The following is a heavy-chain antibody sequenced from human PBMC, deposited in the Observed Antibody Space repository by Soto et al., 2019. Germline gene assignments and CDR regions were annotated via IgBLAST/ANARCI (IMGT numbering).Heavy chain of an antibody. D-gene: IGHD6-13*01. CDR3: ARGPVLTGYSFDH. V-gene: IGHV4-59*01. CDR2: ISHSANT. CDR1: GDSISTNY. J-gene: IGHJ4*02. Sequence: SETLSLTCPVSGDSISTNYWTWIRQPPGKGLEWIGYISHSANTNYNPSLKSRVTMSVDTSKNQLSLNLSSVTAADTAVYYCARGPVLTGYSFDHWGQGVLVTVSS.